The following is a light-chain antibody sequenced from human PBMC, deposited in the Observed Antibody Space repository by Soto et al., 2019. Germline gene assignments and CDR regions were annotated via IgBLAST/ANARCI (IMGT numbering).Light chain of an antibody. CDR1: SSDVGDYNY. J-gene: IGLJ1*01. CDR3: SSYGGSNPLYV. V-gene: IGLV2-14*03. Sequence: QSVLTQPASVSGSPGQSITISCTGTSSDVGDYNYVSWYQHHPGKAPKLLIYDVTDRPSGVSNRFSGSKSGNTASLTISGLQAEDEADYYCSSYGGSNPLYVFGTGTKVTVL. CDR2: DVT.